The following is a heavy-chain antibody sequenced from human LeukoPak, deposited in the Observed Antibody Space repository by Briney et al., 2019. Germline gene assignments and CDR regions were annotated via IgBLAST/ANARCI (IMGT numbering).Heavy chain of an antibody. CDR3: ARAVSLYYDSSGYYYIDY. J-gene: IGHJ4*02. CDR2: INSDGSST. V-gene: IGHV3-74*01. D-gene: IGHD3-22*01. CDR1: GFTFSSYW. Sequence: GGSLRLSCAASGFTFSSYWMHWVRQAPGKGLVWVSRINSDGSSTSYADSVKGRFTISRDNAKNTPYLQMNSLRAEDTAVYYCARAVSLYYDSSGYYYIDYWGQGTLVTVSS.